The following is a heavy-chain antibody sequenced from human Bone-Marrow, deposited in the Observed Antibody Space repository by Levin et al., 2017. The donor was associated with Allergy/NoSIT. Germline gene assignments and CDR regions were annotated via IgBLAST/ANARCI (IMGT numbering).Heavy chain of an antibody. CDR2: VNRDSSRT. CDR3: AREFYGFWAGYYLDY. D-gene: IGHD3/OR15-3a*01. Sequence: GGSLRLSCAASGFKFSSYWMHWVRQAPGKGLEWISRVNRDSSRTHYADSVKGRFTISRDNAKNTLYLQMNSLRVEDTAVYYCAREFYGFWAGYYLDYWGQGIPVTVSS. CDR1: GFKFSSYW. J-gene: IGHJ4*02. V-gene: IGHV3-74*01.